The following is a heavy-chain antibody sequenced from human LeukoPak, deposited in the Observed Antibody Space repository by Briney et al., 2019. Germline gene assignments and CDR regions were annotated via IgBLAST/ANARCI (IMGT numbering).Heavy chain of an antibody. CDR3: ARRPRGVIIKTWFDS. V-gene: IGHV4-39*07. CDR1: GGSISSRSYY. D-gene: IGHD3-10*01. J-gene: IGHJ5*01. Sequence: SETLSLTCTVSGGSISSRSYYWGWIRQPPGKGLEWIGEINHSGSANYNPSLKSRVTILLDMSKNQFSLNLSSVTAADTAVYYCARRPRGVIIKTWFDSWGQGTLVTVSP. CDR2: INHSGSA.